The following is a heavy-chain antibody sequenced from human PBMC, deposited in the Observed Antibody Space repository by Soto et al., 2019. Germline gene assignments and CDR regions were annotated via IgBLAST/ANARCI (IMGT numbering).Heavy chain of an antibody. D-gene: IGHD4-17*01. CDR1: GFTFSSYS. V-gene: IGHV3-48*02. Sequence: EVQLVESGGGLVQPGGSLRLSCAASGFTFSSYSMNWVRQAPGKGLEWVSYISSSSSTIYYADSVKGRFTISRDNAKNSLYLQMNSLRDEDTAVYYCARDTVFFVLWLTPDAFDIWGQGTMVTVSS. J-gene: IGHJ3*02. CDR3: ARDTVFFVLWLTPDAFDI. CDR2: ISSSSSTI.